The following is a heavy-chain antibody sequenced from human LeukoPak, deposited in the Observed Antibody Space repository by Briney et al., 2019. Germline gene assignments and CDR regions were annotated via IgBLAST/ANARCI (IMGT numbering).Heavy chain of an antibody. J-gene: IGHJ5*02. CDR1: GFTFSSYS. Sequence: PGGSLRLSCAASGFTFSSYSMNWVRQAPGKGLEWVSSISSSSSYIYYADSVKGRFTISRDNAKNSLYLQMNSLRAEDTAVYYCARDRNIVVVPAAKAWFDPWGQGTLVTVSS. V-gene: IGHV3-21*01. CDR2: ISSSSSYI. CDR3: ARDRNIVVVPAAKAWFDP. D-gene: IGHD2-2*01.